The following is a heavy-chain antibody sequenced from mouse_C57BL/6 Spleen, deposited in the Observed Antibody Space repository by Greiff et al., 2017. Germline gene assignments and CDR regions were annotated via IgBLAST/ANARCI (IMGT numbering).Heavy chain of an antibody. CDR3: ARGLIYYGNYDYFDY. CDR2: IDPSDSET. Sequence: QVQLQQPGAELVRPGSSVKLSCKASGYTFTSYWMHWVKQRPIQGLEWIGNIDPSDSETHYNQKFKDKATLTVDKSSSTAYMQLSSLTSEDSAVYYCARGLIYYGNYDYFDYWGQGTTLTVSS. J-gene: IGHJ2*01. CDR1: GYTFTSYW. D-gene: IGHD2-1*01. V-gene: IGHV1-52*01.